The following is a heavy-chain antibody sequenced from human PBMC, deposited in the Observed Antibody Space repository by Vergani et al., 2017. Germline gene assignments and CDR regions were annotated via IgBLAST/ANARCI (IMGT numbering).Heavy chain of an antibody. CDR2: IIPTFGTA. CDR3: ASNTYWSGNGEDH. J-gene: IGHJ4*02. CDR1: GGSFKNYA. D-gene: IGHD3-3*01. Sequence: VQLLESGAEVKKPGSSLILSCKASGGSFKNYAFSWVRQAPGQGLEWLGGIIPTFGTATYAQRFQGRVTITADESTSTAYMDLTSLRLEDTAVYYCASNTYWSGNGEDHWGQGTLITVSS. V-gene: IGHV1-69*01.